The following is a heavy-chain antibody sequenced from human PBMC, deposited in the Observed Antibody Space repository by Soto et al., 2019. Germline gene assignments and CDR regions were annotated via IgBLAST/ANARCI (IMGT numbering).Heavy chain of an antibody. V-gene: IGHV4-61*01. CDR3: ARTTAVPNTLRSRYFFDY. Sequence: SETLCLTYSVSGGNVIDKTDYWSWIRQPPGKRLEWIGYVYYSGTTNYNPSLKSRVTISVDLSKNRFSLRLSSVTTADTALYYCARTTAVPNTLRSRYFFDYWGQGTLVTVSS. J-gene: IGHJ4*02. CDR2: VYYSGTT. D-gene: IGHD4-17*01. CDR1: GGNVIDKTDY.